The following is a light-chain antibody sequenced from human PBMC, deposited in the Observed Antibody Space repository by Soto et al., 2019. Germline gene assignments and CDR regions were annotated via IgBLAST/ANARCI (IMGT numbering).Light chain of an antibody. Sequence: DIQMTQSPSTLSGSVGDRVTITCRASQTISSWLAWYQQKPGKAPKLLIYKASTLKNGVPSRFSGSGSGTEFTLTISSLQPDDFATYYCQHYNSYSEAFGQGTKVELK. CDR2: KAS. V-gene: IGKV1-5*03. CDR3: QHYNSYSEA. CDR1: QTISSW. J-gene: IGKJ1*01.